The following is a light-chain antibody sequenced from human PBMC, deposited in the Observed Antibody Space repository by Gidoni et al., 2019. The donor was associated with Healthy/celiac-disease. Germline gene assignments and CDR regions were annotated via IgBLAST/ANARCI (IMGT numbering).Light chain of an antibody. V-gene: IGKV3-20*01. Sequence: EIVLTQSPGTLSLSPGERATLSCRASQSVSSSYLAWYQQKPGQSPRRLIYGASSRATCIPDRFSGSGSGTDFTLTISRLEPEDFAVYYCQQYCSSPLAFGPGTKVDIK. CDR1: QSVSSSY. CDR3: QQYCSSPLA. CDR2: GAS. J-gene: IGKJ3*01.